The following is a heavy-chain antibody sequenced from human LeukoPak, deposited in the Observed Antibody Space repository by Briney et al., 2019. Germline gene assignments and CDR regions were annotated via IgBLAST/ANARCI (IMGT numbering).Heavy chain of an antibody. D-gene: IGHD3-3*01. J-gene: IGHJ4*02. CDR3: ARDISQRFTIFGVVPEVFDY. Sequence: SETLSLTCTVSGYSISSGYYWGWIRQPPGKGLEWIGSIYHSGSTYYNPSLKSRVTISVDTSKNQFSLKLSSVTAADTAVYYCARDISQRFTIFGVVPEVFDYWGQGTLVTVSS. V-gene: IGHV4-38-2*02. CDR2: IYHSGST. CDR1: GYSISSGYY.